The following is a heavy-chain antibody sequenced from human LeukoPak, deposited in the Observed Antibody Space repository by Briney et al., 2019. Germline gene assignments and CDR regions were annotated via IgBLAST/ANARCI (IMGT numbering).Heavy chain of an antibody. CDR1: GIAFDKNA. CDR2: ISHSGGAT. D-gene: IGHD5-24*01. J-gene: IGHJ4*02. CDR3: ANFKGKDGIKDHFDY. V-gene: IGHV3-23*01. Sequence: GGSLRLSCAAFGIAFDKNAMSWVRQAPGKGLEWVSTISHSGGATHYADSVKGRFTISRDNSKNTVSLQMSSLRVEDTAVYYCANFKGKDGIKDHFDYWGQGTLVTVSS.